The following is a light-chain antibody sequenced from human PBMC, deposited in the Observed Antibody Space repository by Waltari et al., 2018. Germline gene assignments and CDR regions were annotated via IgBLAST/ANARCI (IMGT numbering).Light chain of an antibody. Sequence: QSVLTQPPSVSGAPGQRVTISCTGSSSNLGAHYDVPWYQQLPGTAPKLLIYGNSHRPSGIPDRFSGSKSGPSASLAITGLQAEDEADYYCQSYDISLGIVVFGGGTKLTVL. CDR2: GNS. V-gene: IGLV1-40*01. J-gene: IGLJ2*01. CDR3: QSYDISLGIVV. CDR1: SSNLGAHYD.